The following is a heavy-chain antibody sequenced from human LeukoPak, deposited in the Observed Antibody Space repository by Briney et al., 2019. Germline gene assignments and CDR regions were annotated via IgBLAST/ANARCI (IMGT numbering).Heavy chain of an antibody. CDR2: NSSSGSYI. CDR3: ARGRTVTTPEALS. Sequence: GGPLRLSCAASGFPFNSFCMTWVRQAPGKGLEWVSSNSSSGSYIYYADSVKGRFTISRDNAKNSLYLQMNSLRAEDTAVYYCARGRTVTTPEALSWGQGTLVTVSS. V-gene: IGHV3-21*01. D-gene: IGHD4-17*01. J-gene: IGHJ5*02. CDR1: GFPFNSFC.